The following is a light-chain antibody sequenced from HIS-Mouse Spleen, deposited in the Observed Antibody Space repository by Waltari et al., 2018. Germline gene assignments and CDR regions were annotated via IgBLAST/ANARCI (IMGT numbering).Light chain of an antibody. Sequence: EIVLTQSPATLSLSPGERATLSCRASQSVSSYLAWYQQNPGQAPRLLIYDASNRATGIPARFSGRGSGTDFTLTISSLEPEDFAVYYCQQRSNWPYTFGQGTKLEIK. V-gene: IGKV3-11*01. CDR3: QQRSNWPYT. CDR2: DAS. J-gene: IGKJ2*01. CDR1: QSVSSY.